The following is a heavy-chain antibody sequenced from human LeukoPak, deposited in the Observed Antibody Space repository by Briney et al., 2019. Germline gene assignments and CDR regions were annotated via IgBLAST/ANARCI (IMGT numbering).Heavy chain of an antibody. V-gene: IGHV4-39*01. CDR3: ARQAIAVAGTRDLLAFDI. J-gene: IGHJ3*02. CDR2: IYYSGST. D-gene: IGHD6-19*01. Sequence: PSGTLSLTCTVSGGSISSSSYYWGWIRQPPGKGLEWLGSIYYSGSTYYNPSLKSRVTISVDTSKNQFSLKLSSVTAADTAVYYCARQAIAVAGTRDLLAFDIWGQGTMVTVST. CDR1: GGSISSSSYY.